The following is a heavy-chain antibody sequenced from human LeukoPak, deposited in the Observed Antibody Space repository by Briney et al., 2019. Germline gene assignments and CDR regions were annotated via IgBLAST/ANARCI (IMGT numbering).Heavy chain of an antibody. D-gene: IGHD3-16*02. CDR2: FSSGSSYT. V-gene: IGHV3-11*06. CDR1: GGSINSGGYY. Sequence: PSETLSLTCTVSGGSINSGGYYWSWIRQAPGKGLEWLAYFSSGSSYTNYADSVKGRFTISRDDAKNSLYLQMDSLGADDTAVYYCARENLGELSLYPGFFDFWGQGTLVTVSS. CDR3: ARENLGELSLYPGFFDF. J-gene: IGHJ4*02.